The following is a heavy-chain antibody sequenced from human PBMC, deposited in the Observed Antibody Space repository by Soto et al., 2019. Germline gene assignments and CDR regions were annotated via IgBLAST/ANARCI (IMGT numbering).Heavy chain of an antibody. D-gene: IGHD2-15*01. Sequence: SETLSLTCSVSGGSISPHYWTWFRQPPGKGLEWIGYIYYSGSTNYNPSLKSRVTISVDTSKNQFSLKLSSVTAADTAVYYCARSGSWYSFFDYWGQGTLVTVSS. J-gene: IGHJ4*02. V-gene: IGHV4-59*11. CDR3: ARSGSWYSFFDY. CDR1: GGSISPHY. CDR2: IYYSGST.